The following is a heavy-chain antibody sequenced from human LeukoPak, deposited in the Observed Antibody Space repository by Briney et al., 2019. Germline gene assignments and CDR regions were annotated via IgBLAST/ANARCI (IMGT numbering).Heavy chain of an antibody. CDR2: IYSGGST. J-gene: IGHJ2*01. Sequence: GGSLRLSCAASEFSVGSNYMTWVRQAPGKGLEWVSLIYSGGSTYYADSVKGRFTISRDNSKNTLYLQMNSLRAEDTAVYYCARANDILTGYHSYWYFDLWGRGTLVTVSS. CDR1: EFSVGSNY. D-gene: IGHD3-9*01. V-gene: IGHV3-66*02. CDR3: ARANDILTGYHSYWYFDL.